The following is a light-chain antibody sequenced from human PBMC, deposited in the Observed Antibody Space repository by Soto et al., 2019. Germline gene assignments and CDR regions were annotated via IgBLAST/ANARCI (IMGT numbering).Light chain of an antibody. J-gene: IGLJ3*02. CDR1: SRDVGAYDY. CDR3: SSYTGTNTWV. V-gene: IGLV2-14*01. Sequence: QSVLTQPASVSGSPGQSITISCTGTSRDVGAYDYVSWYQQHPGKAPKVMIYEVTNRPSGVSNRFSGSKSGDTASLTISGLRAEDEAQYYCSSYTGTNTWVFGGGTKLTVL. CDR2: EVT.